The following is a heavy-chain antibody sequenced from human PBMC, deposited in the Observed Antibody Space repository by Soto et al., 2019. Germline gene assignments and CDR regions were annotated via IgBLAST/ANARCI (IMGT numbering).Heavy chain of an antibody. J-gene: IGHJ6*02. CDR1: GFSLSKARMG. CDR2: IFSNDEK. CDR3: ARIPLTRVRGVIRYYYGMDV. V-gene: IGHV2-26*01. D-gene: IGHD3-10*01. Sequence: QVTLKESGPVLVKPTETLTLTCTVSGFSLSKARMGVSWIRQPPGKALEWLAHIFSNDEKSYSTSLKSRLTISKDTSKSQVVHTMTNMDPVDTATYYCARIPLTRVRGVIRYYYGMDVWGQGTTVTVSS.